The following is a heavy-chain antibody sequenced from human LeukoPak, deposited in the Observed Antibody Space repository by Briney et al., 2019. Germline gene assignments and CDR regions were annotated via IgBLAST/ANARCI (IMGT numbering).Heavy chain of an antibody. J-gene: IGHJ5*02. D-gene: IGHD7-27*01. CDR3: AKGQLGIQSSKWFDP. Sequence: GGSLRLSCAASGFTLSSYSMSWVRQAPGKGLQWVSGISGSGGSTYYADSVKGRFTISRDNSKNTLYLQMDSLRAEDRAVYYCAKGQLGIQSSKWFDPWGQGTLVTVSS. CDR2: ISGSGGST. V-gene: IGHV3-23*01. CDR1: GFTLSSYS.